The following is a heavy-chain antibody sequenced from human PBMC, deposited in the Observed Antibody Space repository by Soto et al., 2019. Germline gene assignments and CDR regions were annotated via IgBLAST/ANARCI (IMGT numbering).Heavy chain of an antibody. V-gene: IGHV1-46*03. J-gene: IGHJ4*02. CDR2: INPSSGTI. Sequence: QVQLVQSGAEVKKPGASVKVSCKASGYTFTRHYMHWVRQAPGQGLEWMGIINPSSGTISHAQKFQGRGSMTRDTSTSTVYMEVSSLRSEDTAVYYCTRGLERYYFDYWGQGTLVTVSS. CDR1: GYTFTRHY. D-gene: IGHD3-3*01. CDR3: TRGLERYYFDY.